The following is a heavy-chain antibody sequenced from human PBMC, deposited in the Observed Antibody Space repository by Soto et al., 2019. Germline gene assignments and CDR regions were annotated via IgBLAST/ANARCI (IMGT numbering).Heavy chain of an antibody. D-gene: IGHD6-19*01. CDR2: RWYDGSNT. CDR1: GFTFSSYG. V-gene: IGHV3-33*01. CDR3: ARDRSYSSGWFYYDGMDV. Sequence: QVQLVESGGGVVQPGRSLRLSCAASGFTFSSYGMHWVRQAQGKGLEWVAVRWYDGSNTYYADSVKGRFTISRDNSKKTLYRQRSSPSAEDTAVYSCARDRSYSSGWFYYDGMDVWGQGTTGTVSS. J-gene: IGHJ6*02.